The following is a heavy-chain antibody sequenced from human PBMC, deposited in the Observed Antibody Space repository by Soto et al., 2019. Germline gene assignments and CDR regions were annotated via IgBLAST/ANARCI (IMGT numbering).Heavy chain of an antibody. J-gene: IGHJ4*02. CDR2: VVVGSGST. Sequence: QMQLVQSGPEVKKPGTSVKVSCKASGFTFTSSAVQWVRQARGQRLEWMGWVVVGSGSTKYAQKFQERVTITRDTSTSTAYMELSSLRSEDTAVYYCAAGARLSDSWGQGTLVTVSS. V-gene: IGHV1-58*01. CDR3: AAGARLSDS. CDR1: GFTFTSSA. D-gene: IGHD6-6*01.